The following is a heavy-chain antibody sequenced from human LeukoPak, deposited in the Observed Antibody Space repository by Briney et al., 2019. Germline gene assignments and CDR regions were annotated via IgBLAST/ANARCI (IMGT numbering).Heavy chain of an antibody. CDR2: IYYSGST. V-gene: IGHV4-39*01. CDR3: ASFGN. Sequence: SENLSLNCTVSGGSISSSSYYWGWIRQPPGKGLEWIGSIYYSGSTYYNPSLKSRVTISVDTSKNQFSLKLSSVTAADTAVYYCASFGNWGQGTLVTVSS. CDR1: GGSISSSSYY. D-gene: IGHD3-3*01. J-gene: IGHJ4*02.